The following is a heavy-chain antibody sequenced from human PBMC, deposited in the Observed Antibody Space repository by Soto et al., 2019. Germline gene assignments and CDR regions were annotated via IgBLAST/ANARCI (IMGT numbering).Heavy chain of an antibody. D-gene: IGHD6-19*01. CDR2: IIPIFGTA. CDR1: GGTFSSYA. J-gene: IGHJ6*02. Sequence: QVQLVQSGAEVKKPGSSVKVSCKASGGTFSSYAINWVRQAPGQGLEWMGGIIPIFGTADYAQKFQGRVTITAVASTSTAYMELSSLRSEDTAVYYCARAVAGGVYYYYGMDVWGQGTTVTVSS. CDR3: ARAVAGGVYYYYGMDV. V-gene: IGHV1-69*12.